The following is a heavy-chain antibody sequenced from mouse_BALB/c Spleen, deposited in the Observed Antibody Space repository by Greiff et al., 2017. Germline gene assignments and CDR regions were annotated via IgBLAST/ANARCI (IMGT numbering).Heavy chain of an antibody. CDR3: AKEDRDRGAWFAY. CDR2: IWAGGST. J-gene: IGHJ3*01. Sequence: VHLVESGPGLVAPSQSLSITCTASGFSLTSYGVHWVRQPPGKGLEWLGVIWAGGSTNYNSALMSRLSISKDNSKSQVFLKMNSLQTDDTAMYYCAKEDRDRGAWFAYWGQGTLVTVSA. CDR1: GFSLTSYG. D-gene: IGHD3-3*01. V-gene: IGHV2-9*02.